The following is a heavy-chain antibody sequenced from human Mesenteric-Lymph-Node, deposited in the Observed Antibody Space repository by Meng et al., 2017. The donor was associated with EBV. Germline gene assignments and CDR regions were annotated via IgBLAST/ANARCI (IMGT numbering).Heavy chain of an antibody. CDR1: GDSVSTTTAAA. CDR2: TYYRSRWYS. CDR3: ARGWYSGSYLTSSNNWFDP. J-gene: IGHJ5*02. V-gene: IGHV6-1*01. D-gene: IGHD1-26*01. Sequence: QGQPQQVGPGLVKPSQTLSLPCAISGDSVSTTTAAAWNWIRQSPSRGLEWLGRTYYRSRWYSDFGISVKGRITINSDTSKNQFSLQLNSVTPEDTAVYYCARGWYSGSYLTSSNNWFDPWGQGTLVTVSS.